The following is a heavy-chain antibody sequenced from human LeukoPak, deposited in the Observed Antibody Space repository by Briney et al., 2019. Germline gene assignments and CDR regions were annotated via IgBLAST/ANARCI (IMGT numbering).Heavy chain of an antibody. CDR2: IIPIFGTA. CDR3: ARGYYDSSGYLGWFDP. CDR1: GGTFSSYA. J-gene: IGHJ5*02. D-gene: IGHD3-22*01. Sequence: ASVKVSCKASGGTFSSYAVSWVRQAPGQGLEWMGGIIPIFGTANYAQKFQGRVTITADESTSTAYMELSSLRSEDTAVYYCARGYYDSSGYLGWFDPWGQGTLVTVSS. V-gene: IGHV1-69*13.